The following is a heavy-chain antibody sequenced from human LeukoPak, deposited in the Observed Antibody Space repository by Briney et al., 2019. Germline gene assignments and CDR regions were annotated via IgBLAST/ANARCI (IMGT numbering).Heavy chain of an antibody. CDR2: ISSDSSYI. V-gene: IGHV3-21*01. CDR1: GFTFNTYN. Sequence: GGSLRLSCAASGFTFNTYNMNWVRQAPGKGLEWVSSISSDSSYIYYVDSVKGRFTISRNKAKNSMYLQMNSLRAEDTAVYYCARDAGGRFDYWGQGTLVTVSS. CDR3: ARDAGGRFDY. D-gene: IGHD3-10*01. J-gene: IGHJ4*02.